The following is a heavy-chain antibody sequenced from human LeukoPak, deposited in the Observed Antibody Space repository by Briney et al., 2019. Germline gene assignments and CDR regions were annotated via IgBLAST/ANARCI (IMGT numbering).Heavy chain of an antibody. CDR1: GFTFSSYA. D-gene: IGHD3-10*01. V-gene: IGHV3-23*01. J-gene: IGHJ4*02. CDR3: AKDKLLLWFGELLSAWTDY. CDR2: ISGSGGST. Sequence: PGGSLRLSCAASGFTFSSYAMSWVRQAPGKGLEWVSAISGSGGSTYYADSVKGRFTISRDNSKNTLYLQMNSLRAEDTAVYYCAKDKLLLWFGELLSAWTDYWGQGTLVTVSS.